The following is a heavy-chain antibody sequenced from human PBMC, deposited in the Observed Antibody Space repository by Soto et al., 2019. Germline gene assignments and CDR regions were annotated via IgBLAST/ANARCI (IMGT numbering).Heavy chain of an antibody. D-gene: IGHD6-19*01. CDR2: IYYSGST. CDR1: GGSISSGGYY. J-gene: IGHJ6*02. CDR3: ARDRHGYSSGWGDYYYGMDV. V-gene: IGHV4-31*03. Sequence: PSETLSLTCTVSGGSISSGGYYWSWIRQHPGKGLEWIGYIYYSGSTYYNPSLKSRVTISVDTSKNQFSLKLSSVTAADTAVYYCARDRHGYSSGWGDYYYGMDVWGQGTTVTVSS.